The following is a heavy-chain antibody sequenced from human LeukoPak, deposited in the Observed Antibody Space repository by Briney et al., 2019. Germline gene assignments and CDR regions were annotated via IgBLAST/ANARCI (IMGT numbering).Heavy chain of an antibody. Sequence: GASVKVSCKASGYTFTSYDINWVRQAPGQGLEWMGIINPSGGSTSYAQKFQGRVTMTRDTSTSTVYMELSSLRSEDTAVYYCARELSSSTQTLNYYCYYGMDVWGKGTTVTVSS. J-gene: IGHJ6*04. CDR2: INPSGGST. CDR3: ARELSSSTQTLNYYCYYGMDV. V-gene: IGHV1-46*01. D-gene: IGHD2-2*01. CDR1: GYTFTSYD.